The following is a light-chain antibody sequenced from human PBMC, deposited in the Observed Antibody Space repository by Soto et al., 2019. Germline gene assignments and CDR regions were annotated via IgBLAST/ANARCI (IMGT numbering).Light chain of an antibody. Sequence: EILLTQSPAALSVSPGERVTLSCRASQGIGSTLAWYQQKPGQTPRLLIYDSSTRAIGIPTRFTGSRSGTEFTPTSSVLQAEDFAFYYCQRYSNWPLTFGGGTKVDIK. J-gene: IGKJ4*01. V-gene: IGKV3-15*01. CDR2: DSS. CDR1: QGIGST. CDR3: QRYSNWPLT.